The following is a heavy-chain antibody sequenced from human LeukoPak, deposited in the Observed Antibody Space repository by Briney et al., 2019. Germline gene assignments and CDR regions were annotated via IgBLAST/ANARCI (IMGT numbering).Heavy chain of an antibody. CDR3: ARDGADREAASFDY. Sequence: GGSLRLSCTASGFTFSSYWMHWVRQAPGKGPVWVSRINSDGGSTSYADSVKGRFTISRDNAKNTLYLQMNSLRAEDTAVYYCARDGADREAASFDYWGQGTLVTVSS. V-gene: IGHV3-74*01. D-gene: IGHD6-25*01. CDR2: INSDGGST. J-gene: IGHJ4*02. CDR1: GFTFSSYW.